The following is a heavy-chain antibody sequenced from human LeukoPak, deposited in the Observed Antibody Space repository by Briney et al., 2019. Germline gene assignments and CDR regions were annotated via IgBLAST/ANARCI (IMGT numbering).Heavy chain of an antibody. V-gene: IGHV3-7*01. D-gene: IGHD1-26*01. CDR2: VKQDGSEK. Sequence: PGGSLRLSCAASGFTFSSYWMSWVRQAPGKGLEWVANVKQDGSEKYYVDSVKGRFTISRDNAKNSLYLQMNSLRAEDTAVYYCATDPYSGAYYEGYYYYYMDVWGKGTTVTVSS. CDR1: GFTFSSYW. J-gene: IGHJ6*03. CDR3: ATDPYSGAYYEGYYYYYMDV.